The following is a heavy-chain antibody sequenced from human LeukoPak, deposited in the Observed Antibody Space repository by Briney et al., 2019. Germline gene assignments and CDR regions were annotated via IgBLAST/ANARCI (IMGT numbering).Heavy chain of an antibody. CDR2: ISGSGSPT. D-gene: IGHD6-6*01. CDR1: GFTFNDYA. Sequence: PGGSLRLSCAVSGFTFNDYAMGWHRQAPGKGLEWVSTISGSGSPTYYTDSVKGRFTISRDGSKNTLYLELNSLRAADSAIYYCAKGPQSVAAHWLSFDSWGQGALVTLSS. J-gene: IGHJ4*02. V-gene: IGHV3-23*01. CDR3: AKGPQSVAAHWLSFDS.